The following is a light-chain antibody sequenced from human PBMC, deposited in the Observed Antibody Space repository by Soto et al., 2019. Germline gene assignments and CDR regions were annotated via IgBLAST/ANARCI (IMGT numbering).Light chain of an antibody. Sequence: DIQMSQSPSSLSASVGDRVTITCRASQNIYNYLNWYQQKPGKAPKLLIFTASSLRSGVPSRFSGSGSGTDFTLTISTLQPEDFATHYCQQSFSPLPITFGQGTRLEMK. V-gene: IGKV1-39*01. CDR2: TAS. CDR3: QQSFSPLPIT. J-gene: IGKJ5*01. CDR1: QNIYNY.